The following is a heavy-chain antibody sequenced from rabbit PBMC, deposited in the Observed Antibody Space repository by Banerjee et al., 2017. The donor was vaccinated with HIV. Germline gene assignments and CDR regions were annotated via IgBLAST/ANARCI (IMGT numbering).Heavy chain of an antibody. J-gene: IGHJ4*01. Sequence: QLVESGGGLVTPGASLTLTCTASGFSFSSSYYMSWVRQAPGKGLEWIGYIDPVFGSTYYASWVNGRFTISSHNAQNTLYLQLNSLTAADTATYFCARDSSGFFNLWGPGTLVTVS. CDR2: IDPVFGST. D-gene: IGHD4-1*01. V-gene: IGHV1S7*01. CDR3: ARDSSGFFNL. CDR1: GFSFSSSYY.